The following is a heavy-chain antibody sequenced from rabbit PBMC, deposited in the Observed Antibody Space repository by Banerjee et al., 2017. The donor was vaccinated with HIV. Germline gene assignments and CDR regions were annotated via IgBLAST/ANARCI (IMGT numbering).Heavy chain of an antibody. CDR3: ARTNYTGYGYTAGFDL. CDR2: IYTGSGST. D-gene: IGHD6-1*01. CDR1: GFDLSSSYY. V-gene: IGHV1S43*01. Sequence: QEQLEESGGGLVKPEGSLTLTCKASGFDLSSSYYMCWVRQAPGKGLEWIACIYTGSGSTYYASWAKGRFTITRSTSLNTVTLQMTSLTAADTAAYFCARTNYTGYGYTAGFDLWGQGTLVTVS. J-gene: IGHJ4*01.